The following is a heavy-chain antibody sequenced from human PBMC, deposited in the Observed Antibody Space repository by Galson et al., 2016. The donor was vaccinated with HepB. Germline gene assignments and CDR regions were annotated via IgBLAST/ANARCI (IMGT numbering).Heavy chain of an antibody. Sequence: SLRLSCAASGFTFNKYGMHWVRQAPDKGLEWVAVISYDGRNEYYGDSVTGRFTISRDNSKNSVYLQINSLSAEDTAVYYCAKGWVEWLVQDHFDHWGQGTLVTVSP. CDR3: AKGWVEWLVQDHFDH. D-gene: IGHD6-19*01. CDR2: ISYDGRNE. V-gene: IGHV3-30*18. CDR1: GFTFNKYG. J-gene: IGHJ4*02.